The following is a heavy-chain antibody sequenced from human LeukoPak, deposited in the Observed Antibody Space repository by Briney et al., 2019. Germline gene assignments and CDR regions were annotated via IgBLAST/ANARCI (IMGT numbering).Heavy chain of an antibody. J-gene: IGHJ6*04. Sequence: SETLSLTCTVSGGSFSSGSYYWSWLRQPPGTGLEWIGYIYYSGSTNDNPSLKSRVTISVDTSKNQFSLKLSSVTAADTAVYYCARDHLWFGASQGHYGMDVWGKGTTVTVSS. CDR2: IYYSGST. CDR3: ARDHLWFGASQGHYGMDV. V-gene: IGHV4-61*01. CDR1: GGSFSSGSYY. D-gene: IGHD3-10*01.